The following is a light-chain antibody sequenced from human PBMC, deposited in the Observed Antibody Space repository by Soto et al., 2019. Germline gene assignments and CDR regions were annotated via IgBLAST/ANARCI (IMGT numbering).Light chain of an antibody. V-gene: IGKV3-15*01. CDR3: QQYNNWPLT. CDR1: ESVSIN. Sequence: ERVMTQSPGTLSLSPGEGATLSCRASESVSINLAWYQQKPGQAPRLLIYGASTRATGIPARFSGSGSGTEFTLTISSLQSEDFAVYYCQQYNNWPLTFGGGTKVEIK. CDR2: GAS. J-gene: IGKJ4*01.